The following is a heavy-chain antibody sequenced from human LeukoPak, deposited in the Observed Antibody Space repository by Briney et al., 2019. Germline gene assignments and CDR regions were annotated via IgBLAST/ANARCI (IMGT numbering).Heavy chain of an antibody. Sequence: SETLCLSCAVYGVSFSGYAWSWIRQPPGKGLEWIAEINHSGSTKYNPSLKSRVTISVDTSKSQFSLKLSSVTAADTAVYYCARSKGSGSYLDAAFYFDYWGQGTLVTVSS. J-gene: IGHJ4*02. CDR1: GVSFSGYA. CDR3: ARSKGSGSYLDAAFYFDY. CDR2: INHSGST. D-gene: IGHD3-10*01. V-gene: IGHV4-34*01.